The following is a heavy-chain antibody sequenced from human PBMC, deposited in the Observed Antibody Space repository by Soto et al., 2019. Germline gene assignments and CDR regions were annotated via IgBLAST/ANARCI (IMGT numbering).Heavy chain of an antibody. J-gene: IGHJ6*02. CDR1: GFTFSSYA. CDR2: RWYDGIDT. D-gene: IGHD1-26*01. Sequence: PGGSLXLSCAAPGFTFSSYAMSWVRQAPGKGLEWVAARWYDGIDTYYADSAKGRFTISRDNSKNTQYLQMNSLGAEDAAVYYCAGGSPGRGGSPDYGMDVWGQGTTVTVSS. CDR3: AGGSPGRGGSPDYGMDV. V-gene: IGHV3-33*08.